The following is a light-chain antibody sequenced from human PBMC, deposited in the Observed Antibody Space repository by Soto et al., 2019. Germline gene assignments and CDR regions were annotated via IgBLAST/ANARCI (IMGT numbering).Light chain of an antibody. CDR1: QSINTW. J-gene: IGKJ4*01. V-gene: IGKV1-5*03. Sequence: DIQMSQSPSTLYASLGDRVTVTCRASQSINTWLAWYQQKPGKAPKLLMYKASTLQSGVPSRFSGNGSGTEFTLTISSLQPDDLAIYYCQQRSNWPPVTFGGGTKVEIK. CDR3: QQRSNWPPVT. CDR2: KAS.